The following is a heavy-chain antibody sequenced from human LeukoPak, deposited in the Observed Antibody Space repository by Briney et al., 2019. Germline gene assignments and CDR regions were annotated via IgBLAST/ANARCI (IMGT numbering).Heavy chain of an antibody. V-gene: IGHV3-21*01. CDR2: ISSSSNYI. Sequence: GGSPRLSCAASGFTFSSYSMNWVRQAPGKGLEWVSSISSSSNYIYYADSVKGRFTISRDNAKNSLYRQMNSLRAEDTAVYYCARAGWLSIDYWGQGTLVTVSS. D-gene: IGHD3-22*01. CDR3: ARAGWLSIDY. J-gene: IGHJ4*02. CDR1: GFTFSSYS.